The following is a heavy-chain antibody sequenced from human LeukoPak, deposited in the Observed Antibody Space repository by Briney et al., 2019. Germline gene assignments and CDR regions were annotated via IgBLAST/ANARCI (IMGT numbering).Heavy chain of an antibody. J-gene: IGHJ6*02. V-gene: IGHV3-66*01. Sequence: GGSLRLSCAASGFTVSSNYMSWVRQAPGKGLEWVSVIYSGGSTYYADSVKGRFTIPRDNSKNMVHLQMNSLRAEDTAVYYCARDARYTGDYFYDSSGPIYYYGVDVWGQGTTVTVSS. D-gene: IGHD3-22*01. CDR2: IYSGGST. CDR3: ARDARYTGDYFYDSSGPIYYYGVDV. CDR1: GFTVSSNY.